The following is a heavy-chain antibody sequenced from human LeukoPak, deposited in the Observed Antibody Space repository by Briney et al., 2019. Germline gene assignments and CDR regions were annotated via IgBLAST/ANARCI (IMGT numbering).Heavy chain of an antibody. CDR3: AREYPPADY. V-gene: IGHV4-59*01. J-gene: IGHJ4*02. CDR1: GGSISSYY. Sequence: SETLSLTCTVSGGSISSYYWSWIQQPPGKGLEWIGYIYYSGSTSYNPSLKSRVTISVDTSKNQFSLKLSSVTAADTALYYCAREYPPADYWGQGTLVTVSS. CDR2: IYYSGST.